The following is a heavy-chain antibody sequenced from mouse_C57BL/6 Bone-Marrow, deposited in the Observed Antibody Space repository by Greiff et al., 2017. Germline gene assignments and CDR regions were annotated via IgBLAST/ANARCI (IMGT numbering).Heavy chain of an antibody. V-gene: IGHV1-76*01. CDR1: GYTFTDYY. CDR3: ARGHLYYYGSSPLAMDY. Sequence: QVQLQQSGAELVRPGASVKLSCKASGYTFTDYYINWVKQRPGQGLEWIARIYPGSGNTYYNEKFKGKATLTAEKSSSTAYMQLSSLTSEDSAVYFCARGHLYYYGSSPLAMDYWGQGTSVTVSS. J-gene: IGHJ4*01. D-gene: IGHD1-1*01. CDR2: IYPGSGNT.